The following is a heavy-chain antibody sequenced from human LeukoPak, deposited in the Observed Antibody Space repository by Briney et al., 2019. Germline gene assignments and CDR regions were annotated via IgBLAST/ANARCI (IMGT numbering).Heavy chain of an antibody. CDR2: ISYDGSNK. CDR1: GFTFSSYA. J-gene: IGHJ4*02. CDR3: ARSPRGAPGYFDY. V-gene: IGHV3-30-3*01. Sequence: GGSLRLSCAASGFTFSSYAMPWVRQAPGKGLEWVAVISYDGSNKYYADSVKGRFTISRDNSKNTLYLQMNSLRAEDTAVYYCARSPRGAPGYFDYWGQGTLVTVSS. D-gene: IGHD3-10*01.